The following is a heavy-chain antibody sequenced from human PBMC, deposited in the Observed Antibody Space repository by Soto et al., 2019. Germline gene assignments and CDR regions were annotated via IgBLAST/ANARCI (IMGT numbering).Heavy chain of an antibody. CDR1: GFCFTFDA. V-gene: IGHV3-23*01. Sequence: EVQLLESGGGLVHPGGSLRLSCAVSGFCFTFDALSWVRQAPGKELEWVSAISSSASTYYSDSVKGRFTISRNIFKNTVQLYMTSPRAEDTAVDYGARDGVGATSDVWGQGTTVIVSS. D-gene: IGHD1-26*01. CDR2: ISSSAST. CDR3: ARDGVGATSDV. J-gene: IGHJ6*01.